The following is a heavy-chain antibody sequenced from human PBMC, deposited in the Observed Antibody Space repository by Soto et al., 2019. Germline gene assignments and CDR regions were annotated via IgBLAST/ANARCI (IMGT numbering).Heavy chain of an antibody. Sequence: GGSLRLSCAASGFTFSSYAMHWVRQAPGKGLEWVAVISYDGSNKYYADSVKGRFTISRDNSKNTLYLQMNSLRAEDTAVYYCARDLGTIFGVVNWPPSRRSYYGMDVWGQGTTVTVSS. D-gene: IGHD3-3*01. J-gene: IGHJ6*02. CDR1: GFTFSSYA. CDR3: ARDLGTIFGVVNWPPSRRSYYGMDV. V-gene: IGHV3-30-3*01. CDR2: ISYDGSNK.